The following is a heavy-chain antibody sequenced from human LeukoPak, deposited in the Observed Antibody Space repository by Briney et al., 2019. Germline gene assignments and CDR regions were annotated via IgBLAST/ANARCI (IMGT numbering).Heavy chain of an antibody. CDR1: GFTFSSYG. V-gene: IGHV3-30*02. J-gene: IGHJ4*02. D-gene: IGHD3-16*02. Sequence: PGGSLRLSCAASGFTFSSYGMHWVRQAPGRGLEWVAFIRYDGSNKYYADSVKGRFTISRDNSKNTLYLQMNSLRAEDTAVYYCARNDYVWGSYRLFFDYWGQGTLVTVSS. CDR2: IRYDGSNK. CDR3: ARNDYVWGSYRLFFDY.